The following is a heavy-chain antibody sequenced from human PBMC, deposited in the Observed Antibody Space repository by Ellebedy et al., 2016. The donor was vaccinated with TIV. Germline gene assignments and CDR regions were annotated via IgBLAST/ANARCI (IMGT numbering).Heavy chain of an antibody. V-gene: IGHV3-9*01. D-gene: IGHD1-26*01. CDR1: GFTFNNYA. CDR2: ISWRSDSI. CDR3: ARSGSYLPFDY. J-gene: IGHJ4*02. Sequence: PGGSLRLSCAASGFTFNNYAMHWVRQAPGKGLEWVSGISWRSDSIAYADSVKGRFTVSRDNAKNSLYLQMNSLRTEDTAVYYCARSGSYLPFDYWGQGTLVTVSS.